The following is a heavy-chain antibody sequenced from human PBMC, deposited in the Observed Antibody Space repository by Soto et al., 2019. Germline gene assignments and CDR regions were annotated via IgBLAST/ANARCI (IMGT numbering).Heavy chain of an antibody. CDR2: INPSGGST. V-gene: IGHV1-46*01. CDR3: ARESLEAYYYYHYGMDV. J-gene: IGHJ6*02. Sequence: ASVKVSCKASGYTFTSYYMHWVRQAPGQGLEWMGIINPSGGSTSYAQKFQGRVTMTRDTSTSTVYMELSSLRSEDTAVYYCARESLEAYYYYHYGMDVWGQGTTVTVSS. CDR1: GYTFTSYY.